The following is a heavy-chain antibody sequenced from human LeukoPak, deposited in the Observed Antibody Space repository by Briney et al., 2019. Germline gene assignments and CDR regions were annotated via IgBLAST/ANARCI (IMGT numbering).Heavy chain of an antibody. Sequence: PGGSLRLSCAASGFTFSSYAMSWVRQAPGKGLEWVSAISGSGGSTYYADSAKGRFTISRDNSKNTLYLQMNNLRAEDTAVYYCAKVRLSSTQAGYYFDYWGQGTLVTVSS. CDR3: AKVRLSSTQAGYYFDY. CDR1: GFTFSSYA. V-gene: IGHV3-23*01. J-gene: IGHJ4*02. CDR2: ISGSGGST. D-gene: IGHD2-2*01.